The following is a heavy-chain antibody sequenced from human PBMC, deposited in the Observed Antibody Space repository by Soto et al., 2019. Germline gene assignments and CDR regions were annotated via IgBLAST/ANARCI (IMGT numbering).Heavy chain of an antibody. Sequence: SETLSLTCTVSGDSMTKYYWSWIRQPAGKGLEWIGRIYTSGSTNYNPSLKSRVTMSIDTSNNHFSLDLKSVTAADTAVYYCARTVGAAYYFDFWGQGALVTVSS. D-gene: IGHD1-26*01. J-gene: IGHJ4*02. CDR3: ARTVGAAYYFDF. V-gene: IGHV4-4*07. CDR1: GDSMTKYY. CDR2: IYTSGST.